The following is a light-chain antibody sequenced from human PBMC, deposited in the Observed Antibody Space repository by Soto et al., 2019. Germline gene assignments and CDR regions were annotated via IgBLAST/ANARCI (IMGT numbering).Light chain of an antibody. CDR2: DVS. CDR3: CSYTSSSTPWV. CDR1: SSDFGGYNY. Sequence: QSVLTQPASVSGSPGQSITISCTGTSSDFGGYNYVSWYQQHPGRAPKLMIYDVSDRLSGVSNRFSASKSGNTASLTISGLQAEDEADYYCCSYTSSSTPWVFGTGTKVTVL. J-gene: IGLJ1*01. V-gene: IGLV2-14*03.